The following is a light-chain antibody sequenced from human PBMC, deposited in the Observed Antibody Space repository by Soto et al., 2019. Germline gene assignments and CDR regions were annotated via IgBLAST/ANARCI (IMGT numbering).Light chain of an antibody. CDR1: SSDVGSYNL. CDR2: EGS. V-gene: IGLV2-23*01. J-gene: IGLJ1*01. CDR3: CSYAGSSTLFV. Sequence: HSALTQPASVSGSPGQSITISCTGTSSDVGSYNLVSWYQQHPGKAPKLMIYEGSKRPSGVSNRFSGSKSGNTASLTISGLQAEDEADYYCCSYAGSSTLFVFGTGTK.